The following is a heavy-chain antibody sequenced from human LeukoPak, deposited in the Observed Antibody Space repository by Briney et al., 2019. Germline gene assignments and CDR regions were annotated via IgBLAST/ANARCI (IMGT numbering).Heavy chain of an antibody. Sequence: SETLSLTCTVSGGSISSGSYYWNWIRQPAGKGLEWIGRIYTSGSTNYNPSLRSRVTVSVDTSKNYFSLKLSSVTAADTAVYYCATSDAAKVFTFEYWGQGILVTVSS. CDR3: ATSDAAKVFTFEY. CDR2: IYTSGST. V-gene: IGHV4-61*02. CDR1: GGSISSGSYY. J-gene: IGHJ4*02. D-gene: IGHD5-18*01.